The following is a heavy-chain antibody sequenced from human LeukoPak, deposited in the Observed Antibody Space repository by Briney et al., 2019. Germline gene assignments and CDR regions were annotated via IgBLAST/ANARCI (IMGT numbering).Heavy chain of an antibody. J-gene: IGHJ3*02. CDR2: INHSGST. CDR1: GGSFSGYY. V-gene: IGHV4-34*01. D-gene: IGHD3-10*01. CDR3: ARGPRQARYGSGSYYKRNAFDI. Sequence: SETLSLTCAVYGGSFSGYYWSWIRQPPGKGLEWIGEINHSGSTNYNPSLKNRVTISVDTSKNQFSLKLSSVTAADTAVYYCARGPRQARYGSGSYYKRNAFDIWGQGTMVTVSS.